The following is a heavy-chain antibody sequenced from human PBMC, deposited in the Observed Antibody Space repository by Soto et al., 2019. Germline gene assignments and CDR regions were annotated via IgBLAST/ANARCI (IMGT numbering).Heavy chain of an antibody. CDR1: PGSFSSNNW. V-gene: IGHV4-4*02. CDR2: IYRTGST. Sequence: QVQLQESGPGLVKPSETLSLTCGVSPGSFSSNNWWTWVRQPPGQGLEWIGEIYRTGSTNYNTSLKSRLTISLDKSENQFSLNLTSVTAADTAMYYCARSSRSYFDYWGQGTLVTVSS. J-gene: IGHJ4*02. CDR3: ARSSRSYFDY.